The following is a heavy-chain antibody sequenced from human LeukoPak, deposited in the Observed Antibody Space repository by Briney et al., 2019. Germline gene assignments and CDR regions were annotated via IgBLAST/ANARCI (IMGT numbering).Heavy chain of an antibody. D-gene: IGHD3-22*01. V-gene: IGHV3-23*01. CDR3: AKDVGYHYDTRFPT. Sequence: PGGSLRLSCAATGFTFSSYAMSWVRQAPGRGLEWVSDITGSGGSIYYADSVKGRFTISRDNSKNTLYLQVNSLRAEDTAVYYCAKDVGYHYDTRFPTWGQGTLVTVSS. CDR2: ITGSGGSI. CDR1: GFTFSSYA. J-gene: IGHJ4*02.